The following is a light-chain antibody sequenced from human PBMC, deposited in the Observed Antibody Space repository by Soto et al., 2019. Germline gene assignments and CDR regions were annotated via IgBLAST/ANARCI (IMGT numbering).Light chain of an antibody. V-gene: IGKV3-11*01. J-gene: IGKJ4*01. CDR2: DAS. CDR1: QSVSSY. Sequence: EIVLTQSPATLSLSPGERATLSCRASQSVSSYLAWYQQKPGQGPRLLIDDASNRANGIPARFSGRGSGTDFTLTISSLEPEDFAVYYCQQGSNWPLTFGGGTKVEIK. CDR3: QQGSNWPLT.